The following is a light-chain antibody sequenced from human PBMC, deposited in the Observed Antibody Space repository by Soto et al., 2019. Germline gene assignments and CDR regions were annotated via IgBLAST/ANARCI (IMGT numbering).Light chain of an antibody. CDR3: KQYKSYFNT. Sequence: DIQMTQSPSTLSASVGDRVTITCRASQSISSLLAWYQQKPGKAPKVLIYKASSLEGGVPSRFSGSGSGTEFTLTISSLQPDDFATYYCKQYKSYFNTFGGRTKVDIK. J-gene: IGKJ4*01. CDR1: QSISSL. CDR2: KAS. V-gene: IGKV1-5*03.